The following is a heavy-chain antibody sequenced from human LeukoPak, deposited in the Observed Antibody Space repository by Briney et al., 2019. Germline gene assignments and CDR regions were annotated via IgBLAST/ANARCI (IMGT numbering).Heavy chain of an antibody. CDR1: GFTFSSYG. CDR3: VRDRGTYRPIDY. Sequence: GGSLSLSCAASGFTFSSYGMHWVRQAPGKGLEWVSSISYTGTYIYYADSVKGRFTISRDNAQISLYLQMNSLRAEDTAIYYCVRDRGTYRPIDYWGQGTLVTVSS. V-gene: IGHV3-21*04. CDR2: ISYTGTYI. D-gene: IGHD1-26*01. J-gene: IGHJ4*02.